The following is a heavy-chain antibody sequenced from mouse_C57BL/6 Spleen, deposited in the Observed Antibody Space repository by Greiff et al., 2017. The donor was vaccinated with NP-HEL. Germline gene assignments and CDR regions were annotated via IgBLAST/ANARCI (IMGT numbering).Heavy chain of an antibody. CDR2: INSDGGST. CDR3: ARPYLTGTGYFDV. V-gene: IGHV5-2*01. D-gene: IGHD4-1*01. CDR1: EYEFPSHD. Sequence: EVKVVESGGGLVQPGESLKLSCESNEYEFPSHDMSWVRKTPEKRLELVAAINSDGGSTYYPDTMERRFIISRDNTKKTLYLQMSSLRSEDTALYYCARPYLTGTGYFDVWGTGTTVTVSS. J-gene: IGHJ1*03.